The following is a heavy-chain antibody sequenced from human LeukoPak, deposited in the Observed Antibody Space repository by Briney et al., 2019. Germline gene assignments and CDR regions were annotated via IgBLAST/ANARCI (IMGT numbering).Heavy chain of an antibody. CDR3: TRDHLAADGSDAFDT. D-gene: IGHD6-13*01. V-gene: IGHV1-18*01. CDR1: GYTFTSYG. CDR2: ISPYNDNT. Sequence: GASVKVSCKASGYTFTSYGISWVRQAPGQGLEWMGWISPYNDNTKYAQKFQGRVTMTTDASTTTAYMDLRSLRSDDTAVYYCTRDHLAADGSDAFDTWGQGTMVTVSS. J-gene: IGHJ3*02.